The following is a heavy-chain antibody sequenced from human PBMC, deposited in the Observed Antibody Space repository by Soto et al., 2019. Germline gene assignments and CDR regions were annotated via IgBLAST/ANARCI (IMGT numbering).Heavy chain of an antibody. D-gene: IGHD5-12*01. CDR3: ARRGVYSGYDYPFDY. V-gene: IGHV4-31*03. Sequence: PSETLSLTCTVSGGSISSGGYYWSWIRQHPGKGLEWIGYIYYSGSTYYNPSLKSRVTISVDTSKNQFSLKLSSVTAADTAVYYCARRGVYSGYDYPFDYWGQGTLVTVSS. CDR2: IYYSGST. J-gene: IGHJ4*02. CDR1: GGSISSGGYY.